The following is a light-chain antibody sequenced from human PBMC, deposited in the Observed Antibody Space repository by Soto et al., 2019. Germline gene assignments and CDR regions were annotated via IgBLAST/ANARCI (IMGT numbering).Light chain of an antibody. CDR2: WAS. CDR3: LQDYNYPRT. V-gene: IGKV4-1*01. Sequence: DIVMTQSPDSLAVSLGERATVDCKSSQSVLYSSNNKNFLAWYQQKPGQPPKLLFYWASTREFGVPDRFSGSGSGTDFTLTISSLQPEDFATYYCLQDYNYPRTFGQGTRLEIK. CDR1: QSVLYSSNNKNF. J-gene: IGKJ5*01.